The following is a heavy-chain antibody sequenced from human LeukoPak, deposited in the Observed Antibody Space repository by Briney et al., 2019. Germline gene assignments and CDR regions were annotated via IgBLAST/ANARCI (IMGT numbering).Heavy chain of an antibody. CDR3: ATSILTGYYYDGMDV. J-gene: IGHJ6*02. D-gene: IGHD3-9*01. Sequence: GGSLRLSCAASGFTVSSNYMSWVRQAPGKGLEWVSVIYSGGSTYYADSVKGRFTISRDNSKNTLYLQMNSLRAEDTAVYYCATSILTGYYYDGMDVWGQGTTVTVSS. CDR1: GFTVSSNY. CDR2: IYSGGST. V-gene: IGHV3-53*01.